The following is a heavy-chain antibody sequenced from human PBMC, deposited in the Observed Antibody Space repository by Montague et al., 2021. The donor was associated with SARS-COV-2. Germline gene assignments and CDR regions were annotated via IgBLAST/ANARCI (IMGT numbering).Heavy chain of an antibody. CDR3: AVNSNYYYYYGMDA. CDR2: IYHSGST. V-gene: IGHV4-39*01. CDR1: GGSISSSSYY. J-gene: IGHJ6*02. D-gene: IGHD4-11*01. Sequence: SETLSLTCTVSGGSISSSSYYWGWIRQPPGKGLEWIGSIYHSGSTYYNPSLKSRVTISVDTSKNQFSLKLSSVTAADTAVYYCAVNSNYYYYYGMDAWGQGTTVTVSS.